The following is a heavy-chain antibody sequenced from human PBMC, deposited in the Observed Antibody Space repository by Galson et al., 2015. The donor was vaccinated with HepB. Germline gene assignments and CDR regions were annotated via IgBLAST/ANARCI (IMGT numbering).Heavy chain of an antibody. CDR3: ARHSRDFDWLSLDS. D-gene: IGHD3-9*01. CDR2: IYPGDSDT. J-gene: IGHJ4*02. CDR1: GYRFTTHW. Sequence: QSGAEVKKPGESLKISCQGSGYRFTTHWIAWVRQMPGKGLEWMGIIYPGDSDTRYSPSFQGQVTISVDKSISTAYLQWSSLKASDTAMYYCARHSRDFDWLSLDSWGQGTLVTVSS. V-gene: IGHV5-51*01.